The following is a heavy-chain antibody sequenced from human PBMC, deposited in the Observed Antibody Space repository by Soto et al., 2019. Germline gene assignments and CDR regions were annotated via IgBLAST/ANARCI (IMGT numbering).Heavy chain of an antibody. V-gene: IGHV3-48*02. CDR1: GFTFSSYS. CDR3: VRVGIGVVAVFDY. CDR2: TSSSGTTI. Sequence: EVQLVESGGGLVQPGGSLRLSCAASGFTFSSYSMNWVRQAPGMGLEWVSYTSSSGTTIHYADSVKGRCTISRDNAENSLYLQMNNLRDEDTAIYYCVRVGIGVVAVFDYWGQGTLVTVSS. J-gene: IGHJ4*02. D-gene: IGHD3-22*01.